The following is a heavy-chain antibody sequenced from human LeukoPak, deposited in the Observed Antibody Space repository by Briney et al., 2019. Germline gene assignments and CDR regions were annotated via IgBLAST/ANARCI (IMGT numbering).Heavy chain of an antibody. CDR3: ARDRGSSGWYGTNYYFDY. CDR1: GGSFSGYY. CDR2: INHSGST. Sequence: SETLSLTCAVYGGSFSGYYWSWIRQPPGKGLEWVGAINHSGSTNYNPSLKSRVTISVDTSKNQFSLKLSSVTAADTAVYYCARDRGSSGWYGTNYYFDYWGQGTLVTVSS. J-gene: IGHJ4*02. D-gene: IGHD6-19*01. V-gene: IGHV4-34*01.